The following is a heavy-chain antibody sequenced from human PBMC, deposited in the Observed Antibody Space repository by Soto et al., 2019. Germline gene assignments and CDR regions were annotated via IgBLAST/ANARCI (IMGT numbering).Heavy chain of an antibody. J-gene: IGHJ6*02. V-gene: IGHV1-69*13. D-gene: IGHD2-2*01. CDR1: GGPFSSYA. CDR2: IIPIFGTA. CDR3: ARDVWCTSCYYYYGMDV. Sequence: SVKVSCKASGGPFSSYAISWVRQAPGQGLEWMGGIIPIFGTANYAQKFQGRVTITADESTSTAYMELSSLRSEDAAVYYCARDVWCTSCYYYYGMDVWGQGTTVTVSS.